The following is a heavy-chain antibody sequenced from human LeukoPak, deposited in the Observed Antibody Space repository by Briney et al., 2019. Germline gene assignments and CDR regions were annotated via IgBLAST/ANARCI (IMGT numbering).Heavy chain of an antibody. D-gene: IGHD6-13*01. J-gene: IGHJ6*02. CDR2: IYPGDSDT. V-gene: IGHV5-51*01. CDR3: ARTRRIAAAGSTEPDYYGMDV. Sequence: GESLKISCKGSGYSFTSYWISWVRQMPGKGLEWMGIIYPGDSDTRYSPSFQGQVTISADKSISTAYLQWSSLKASDTAMYYCARTRRIAAAGSTEPDYYGMDVWGQGTTVTVSS. CDR1: GYSFTSYW.